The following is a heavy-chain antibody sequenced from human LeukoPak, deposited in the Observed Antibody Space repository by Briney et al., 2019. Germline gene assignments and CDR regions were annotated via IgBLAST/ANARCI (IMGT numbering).Heavy chain of an antibody. D-gene: IGHD3-22*01. V-gene: IGHV4-30-4*01. CDR2: MYYSGST. CDR3: ARPYYYDSRIDP. CDR1: GGSISSGDYY. Sequence: SETLSLTCTVSGGSISSGDYYWSWIRQTPGKGLEWIAYMYYSGSTYYNPSLKSRVTMSADTSKNQLSLKLSSVTAADTAVYYCARPYYYDSRIDPWGQGILVTVSS. J-gene: IGHJ5*02.